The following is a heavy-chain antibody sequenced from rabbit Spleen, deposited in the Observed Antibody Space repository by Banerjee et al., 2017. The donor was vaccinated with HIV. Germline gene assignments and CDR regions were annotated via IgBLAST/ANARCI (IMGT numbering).Heavy chain of an antibody. V-gene: IGHV1S45*01. CDR2: IYSSNPIT. J-gene: IGHJ6*01. CDR1: GFSFSSSYY. CDR3: ARDSGSSFSSYGMDL. Sequence: QEQLEESGGDLVKPEGSLTLTCTASGFSFSSSYYMYWVRQAPGKGLEWIGCIYSSNPITLYASWAKGRFTISKTSSTTVTLQMTSLTAADTATYFCARDSGSSFSSYGMDLWGPGTLVTVS. D-gene: IGHD8-1*01.